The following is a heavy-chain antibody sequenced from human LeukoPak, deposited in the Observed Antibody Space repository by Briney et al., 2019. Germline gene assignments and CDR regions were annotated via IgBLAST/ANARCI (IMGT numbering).Heavy chain of an antibody. D-gene: IGHD5-12*01. V-gene: IGHV3-7*01. CDR1: GFTFSNSW. Sequence: PGGSLRLSCAASGFTFSNSWMNWVRQAPGKGLEWVASVNTDESEKYYAGSVKGRFTISRDNAKNSLYLQMISLRAEDTAVYYCARDEGYSKFDYWGQGTLVTVSS. J-gene: IGHJ4*02. CDR3: ARDEGYSKFDY. CDR2: VNTDESEK.